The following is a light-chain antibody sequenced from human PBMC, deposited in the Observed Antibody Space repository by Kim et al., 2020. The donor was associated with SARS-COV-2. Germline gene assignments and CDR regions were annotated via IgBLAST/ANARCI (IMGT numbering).Light chain of an antibody. CDR1: SSDVGGYDY. CDR2: DVN. CDR3: SSYRTSHTWV. V-gene: IGLV2-14*01. J-gene: IGLJ3*02. Sequence: QSASVSGSPGQSITISCAGTSSDVGGYDYVSWYQQFPGKAPKLMIYDVNNRPSGVSNRFSGSKSGNTASLTISGLQAEDEADYYCSSYRTSHTWVFGGGTQLTVL.